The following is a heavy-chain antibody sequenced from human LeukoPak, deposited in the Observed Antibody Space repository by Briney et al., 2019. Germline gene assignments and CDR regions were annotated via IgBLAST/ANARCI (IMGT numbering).Heavy chain of an antibody. CDR1: GFALNSHG. D-gene: IGHD6-19*01. CDR2: ITSSGSFT. J-gene: IGHJ5*02. V-gene: IGHV3-21*06. Sequence: PGGSLRLSCAASGFALNSHGMNWVRQAPGGGLEWLSSITSSGSFTYYAPSVKGRFTISRDNGQNSAYLQMNSLRVEDTAVYFCARDRYRSGYFGPDLWGQGTQVTVSS. CDR3: ARDRYRSGYFGPDL.